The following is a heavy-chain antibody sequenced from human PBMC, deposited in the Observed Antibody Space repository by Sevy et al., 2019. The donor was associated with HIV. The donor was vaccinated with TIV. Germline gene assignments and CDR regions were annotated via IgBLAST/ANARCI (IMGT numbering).Heavy chain of an antibody. J-gene: IGHJ6*02. CDR1: GYTFTSYG. Sequence: ASVKVSCKASGYTFTSYGISWVRQAPGQGLEWMGWISAYNGSTNYAQKLQGRVTMTTDTSTSTAYRELRSLRSDDTAVYYCARVYGIIPGDFWSGYYFYYYYGMDVWGQGTTVTVSS. D-gene: IGHD3-3*01. CDR2: ISAYNGST. V-gene: IGHV1-18*01. CDR3: ARVYGIIPGDFWSGYYFYYYYGMDV.